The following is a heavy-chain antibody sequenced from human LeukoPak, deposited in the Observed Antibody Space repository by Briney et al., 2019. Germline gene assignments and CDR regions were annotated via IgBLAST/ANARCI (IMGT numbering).Heavy chain of an antibody. J-gene: IGHJ6*03. V-gene: IGHV5-51*01. CDR3: ARDQYPIAAAGTWDYYYMDV. CDR2: IYPGDSDT. D-gene: IGHD6-13*01. Sequence: GESLKISCKGSGYNFSSYWIGWVRQVPGKGLEWMGIIYPGDSDTKYNPSLQGQVTISADKSISTAYLQWSSLKASDTAMYYCARDQYPIAAAGTWDYYYMDVWGKGTTVTVSS. CDR1: GYNFSSYW.